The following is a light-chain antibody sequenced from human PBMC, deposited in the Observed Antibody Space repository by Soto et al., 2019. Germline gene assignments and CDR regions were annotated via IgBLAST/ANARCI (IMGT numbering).Light chain of an antibody. CDR3: QQLNSFPIP. CDR2: GAS. V-gene: IGKV1-9*01. CDR1: HGITSF. J-gene: IGKJ3*01. Sequence: IQLTQSPSSLSASVGDRATITCRASHGITSFLAWYQQKPGKAPKLLIYGASTLQSRVPSRFSGSGSGTDFARTIGSLQPEEFATYYCQQLNSFPIPFGPGTKVDI.